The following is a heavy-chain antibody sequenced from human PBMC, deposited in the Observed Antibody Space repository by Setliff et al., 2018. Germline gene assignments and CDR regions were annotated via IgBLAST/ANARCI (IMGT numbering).Heavy chain of an antibody. D-gene: IGHD3-22*01. CDR1: GYTFTSYY. CDR2: INPSSGRT. V-gene: IGHV1-46*01. CDR3: ARDVFPYHYEGAFDI. J-gene: IGHJ3*02. Sequence: ASVKVSCKASGYTFTSYYMHWVRQAPGLGLEWMGTINPSSGRTSYAQKFQGRVTMTRDTSTSTVYMDMSSLRSEDTAVYYCARDVFPYHYEGAFDIWGQGTMVTVSS.